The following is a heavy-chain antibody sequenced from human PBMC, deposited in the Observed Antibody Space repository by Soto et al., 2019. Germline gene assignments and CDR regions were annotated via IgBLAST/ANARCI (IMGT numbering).Heavy chain of an antibody. CDR1: GFTFTSSA. CDR2: IVVGSGNT. V-gene: IGHV1-58*01. D-gene: IGHD6-13*01. CDR3: AAPLGIAAAGFDY. Sequence: QMPLVQSGPEVKKPGTSVKVSCKASGFTFTSSAVQWVRQARGQRLEWIGWIVVGSGNTNYAQKFQERVTITRDMSTSTAYMELSSLRSEDTAVYYCAAPLGIAAAGFDYWGQGTLVTVSS. J-gene: IGHJ4*02.